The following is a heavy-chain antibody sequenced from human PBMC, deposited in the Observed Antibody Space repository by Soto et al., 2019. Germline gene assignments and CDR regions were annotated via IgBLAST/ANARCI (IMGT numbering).Heavy chain of an antibody. V-gene: IGHV3-30*18. CDR2: ISYDGSNK. D-gene: IGHD6-19*01. CDR3: AKAVAGHLDFDY. CDR1: GFSFSTYG. Sequence: QVQLVESGGGVVQPGRSLRLSCAASGFSFSTYGMHWVHQAPGKGLEWVAVISYDGSNKYYADSVKGRFTIYRDNSKNTLYLQMNSLRGEDTAVYYCAKAVAGHLDFDYWGQGTLVTVSS. J-gene: IGHJ4*02.